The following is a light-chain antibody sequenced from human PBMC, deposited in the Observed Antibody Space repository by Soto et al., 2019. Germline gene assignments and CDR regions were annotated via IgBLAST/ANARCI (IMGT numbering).Light chain of an antibody. Sequence: DIVVTQSPLSLPVTPGEPASISCRSSQSLLHSNGYNYLDWYLQKPGQSLQLLIYLGSNRASGVPDRFSGSGSGTDFTLKISRVEAEDVGVYYCMQALLTPWTFGQGTKVEIK. J-gene: IGKJ1*01. CDR3: MQALLTPWT. CDR1: QSLLHSNGYNY. CDR2: LGS. V-gene: IGKV2-28*01.